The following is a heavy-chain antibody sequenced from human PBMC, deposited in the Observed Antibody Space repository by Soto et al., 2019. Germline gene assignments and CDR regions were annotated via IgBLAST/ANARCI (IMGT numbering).Heavy chain of an antibody. CDR2: IRSKAYGGTT. CDR3: TRDSLWFGDKSYYYYYYYMDV. D-gene: IGHD3-10*01. CDR1: GFTFGDYA. J-gene: IGHJ6*03. Sequence: GGSLRLSCTASGFTFGDYAMSWFRQAPGKGLEWVGFIRSKAYGGTTEYAASVKGRFTISRDDSKSIAYLQMNSLKTEDTAVYYCTRDSLWFGDKSYYYYYYYMDVWGKGTTVTVSS. V-gene: IGHV3-49*03.